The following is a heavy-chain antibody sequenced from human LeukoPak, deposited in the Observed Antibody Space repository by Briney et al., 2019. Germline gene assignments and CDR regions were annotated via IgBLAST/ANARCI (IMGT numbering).Heavy chain of an antibody. D-gene: IGHD7-27*01. Sequence: VKPSETLSLTCTVSGGSISSYYWSWIRQSPGKGLEWIGTIHYSGSTSYNPSLKSRVTISVDTSKNQFSLKLRSVTAADTAVYYCARGFRGDNFDYWGQGTLVTVSS. V-gene: IGHV4-59*08. J-gene: IGHJ4*02. CDR3: ARGFRGDNFDY. CDR1: GGSISSYY. CDR2: IHYSGST.